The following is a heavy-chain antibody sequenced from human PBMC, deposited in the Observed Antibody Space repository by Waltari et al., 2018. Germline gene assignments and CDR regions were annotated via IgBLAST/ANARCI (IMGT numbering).Heavy chain of an antibody. CDR2: IYPGDADT. J-gene: IGHJ4*02. CDR1: GYSFTSFW. D-gene: IGHD3-10*01. Sequence: VQLVQSGAEGKKPGESLKISCTGSGYSFTSFWLGWVRQMPGKGLEWMGIIYPGDADTSYSPSFKGQVTLSVDKSINTVYLEWSSLKASDTAMYYCARRGNSGSYYIDNWGQGTLVTVSS. V-gene: IGHV5-51*01. CDR3: ARRGNSGSYYIDN.